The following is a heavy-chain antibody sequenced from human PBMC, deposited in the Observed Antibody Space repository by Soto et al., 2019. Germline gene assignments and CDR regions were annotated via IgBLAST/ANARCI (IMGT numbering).Heavy chain of an antibody. Sequence: ASVKVSCKASGYTFTTYTIQWVRQAPGQSPEWMGWITPDNGNTYSSQKFQGRVTFTRDTSASTAYMELSSLTSEDTAFYYCAREPRTAVYFDYWGLGSLGTVSS. CDR3: AREPRTAVYFDY. CDR1: GYTFTTYT. CDR2: ITPDNGNT. J-gene: IGHJ4*02. V-gene: IGHV1-3*01.